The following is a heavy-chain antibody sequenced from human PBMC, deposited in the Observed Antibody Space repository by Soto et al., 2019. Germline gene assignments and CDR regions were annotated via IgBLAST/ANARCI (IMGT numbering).Heavy chain of an antibody. J-gene: IGHJ4*02. D-gene: IGHD5-18*01. CDR3: AREGPIEIQLTQGGYYFDY. Sequence: QVQLVQSGAEVKKPGSSVKVSCKASGGTFSSYAISWVRQAPGQGLEWMGGIIPIFGTANYAQKFQGRVTITADESTSTAYMELSSLRSEDTSVYYCAREGPIEIQLTQGGYYFDYWGQGTLVTVSS. V-gene: IGHV1-69*01. CDR2: IIPIFGTA. CDR1: GGTFSSYA.